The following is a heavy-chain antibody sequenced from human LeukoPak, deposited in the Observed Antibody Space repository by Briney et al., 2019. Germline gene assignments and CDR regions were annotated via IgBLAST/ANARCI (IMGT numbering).Heavy chain of an antibody. V-gene: IGHV3-53*05. Sequence: PGGCLILSFTVPGFTVSSNSMSSVRQAPGKGLGWVSSIYSGGNTHYADSVKGRLTISRDNSKKTLYLQMSSQRAEDTAVYYCAKDWAYSGNYYYFDYWGQGTLVTVSS. CDR1: GFTVSSNS. CDR3: AKDWAYSGNYYYFDY. CDR2: IYSGGNT. D-gene: IGHD1-26*01. J-gene: IGHJ4*02.